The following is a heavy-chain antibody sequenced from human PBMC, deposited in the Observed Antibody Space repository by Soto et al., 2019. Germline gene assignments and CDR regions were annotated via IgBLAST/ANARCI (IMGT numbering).Heavy chain of an antibody. J-gene: IGHJ6*02. CDR1: GFTFSSYS. V-gene: IGHV3-21*01. D-gene: IGHD6-19*01. CDR3: ARDLNSAVAGTPLKAYYYGMDV. Sequence: PWGSLRLSCAASGFTFSSYSMNWVRQAPGKGLEWVSSISSSSSYIYYADSVKGRFTISRDNAKNSLYLQMNSLRAEDTAVYYCARDLNSAVAGTPLKAYYYGMDVWGQGTTVTSP. CDR2: ISSSSSYI.